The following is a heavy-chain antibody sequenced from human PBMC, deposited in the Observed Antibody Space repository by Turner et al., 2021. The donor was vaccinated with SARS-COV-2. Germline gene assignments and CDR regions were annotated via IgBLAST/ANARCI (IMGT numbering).Heavy chain of an antibody. Sequence: QVQLVESGGGVVQPGRSLTLPCSASGFTFSSYGMHWVRQAPGKGLEWVAVISYDGSNKYYADSVKGRFTISRDNSKNKLYLQMNSLRAEDTAVYYCAKDLNLYYYDSSGFDYWGQGTLVTVSS. CDR2: ISYDGSNK. CDR3: AKDLNLYYYDSSGFDY. CDR1: GFTFSSYG. V-gene: IGHV3-30*18. J-gene: IGHJ4*02. D-gene: IGHD3-22*01.